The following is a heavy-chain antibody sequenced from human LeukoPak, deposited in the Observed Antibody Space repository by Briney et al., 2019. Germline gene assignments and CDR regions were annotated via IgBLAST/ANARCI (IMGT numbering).Heavy chain of an antibody. CDR3: ARDLISAAAGTREDY. D-gene: IGHD6-13*01. Sequence: QPGRSLRLSCAASGFTFSSYAMHWVRQAPGKGLEGVAVISYDGSNKYYADSVKGRFTSSRDNSKTTLYLQMNSLRAEDTAVYYCARDLISAAAGTREDYWGQGTLVTVSS. J-gene: IGHJ4*02. V-gene: IGHV3-30-3*01. CDR2: ISYDGSNK. CDR1: GFTFSSYA.